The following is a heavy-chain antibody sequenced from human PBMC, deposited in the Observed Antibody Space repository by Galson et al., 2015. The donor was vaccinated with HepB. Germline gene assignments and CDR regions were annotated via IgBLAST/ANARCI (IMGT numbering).Heavy chain of an antibody. CDR3: ARGARCSSTSCPTEGTGNWFDP. Sequence: TLSLTCTVSGGSISSGDYYWSWIRQPPGKGLEWIGYIYYSGSTYYNPSLKSRVTISVDTSKNQFSLKLSSVTAADTAVYYCARGARCSSTSCPTEGTGNWFDPWGQGTLVTVSS. J-gene: IGHJ5*02. D-gene: IGHD2-2*01. CDR1: GGSISSGDYY. V-gene: IGHV4-30-4*01. CDR2: IYYSGST.